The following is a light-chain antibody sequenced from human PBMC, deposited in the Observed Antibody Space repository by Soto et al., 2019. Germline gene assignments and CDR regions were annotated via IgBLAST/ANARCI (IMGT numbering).Light chain of an antibody. CDR1: HGISSD. CDR3: QQYHTVPYT. J-gene: IGKJ5*01. CDR2: AAS. Sequence: DIQLTQSPAFLSASIGDRVTITCRASHGISSDLAWYQQEPGKAPKLLSYAASTLQSGVPSRFSGSGSGTEFTLTISSLQAEDFATYYCQQYHTVPYTLGQGTRLQIK. V-gene: IGKV1-9*01.